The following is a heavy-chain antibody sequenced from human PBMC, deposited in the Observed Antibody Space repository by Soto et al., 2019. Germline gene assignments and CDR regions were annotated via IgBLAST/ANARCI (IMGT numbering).Heavy chain of an antibody. J-gene: IGHJ6*02. D-gene: IGHD3-3*01. V-gene: IGHV3-21*01. CDR3: ARDYDFWSGYRLWGCGMDV. Sequence: EVQLVESGGGLVKPGGSLRPSCAASGFTFSSYSMNWVRQAPGKGLEWVSSISSSSSYIYYADSVKGRFTISRDNAKNSLYLQMNSLRAEDTAVYYCARDYDFWSGYRLWGCGMDVWGQGTTVTVSS. CDR2: ISSSSSYI. CDR1: GFTFSSYS.